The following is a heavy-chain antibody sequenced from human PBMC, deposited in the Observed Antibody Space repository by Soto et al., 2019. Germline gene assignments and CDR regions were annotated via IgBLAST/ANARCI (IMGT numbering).Heavy chain of an antibody. CDR2: LNGIGDST. J-gene: IGHJ4*02. Sequence: GSLRLSCVASGFTFTSYAMSWVRQAPGKGLEWVSGLNGIGDSTYYADSVKGRFTISRDNSKNTLSLQMNSLRAEDTAVYYCGKLRSFNVAAGFDSWGQGTLVTVSS. D-gene: IGHD6-13*01. CDR1: GFTFTSYA. V-gene: IGHV3-23*01. CDR3: GKLRSFNVAAGFDS.